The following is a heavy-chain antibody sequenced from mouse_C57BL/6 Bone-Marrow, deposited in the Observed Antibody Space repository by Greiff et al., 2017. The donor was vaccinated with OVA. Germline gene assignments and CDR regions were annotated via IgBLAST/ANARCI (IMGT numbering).Heavy chain of an antibody. Sequence: QVQLQQPGAELVRPGTSVKLSCKASGYTFTSYWMHWVKQRPGQGLEWIGVIDPSDSYTNYNQKFKGKATLTVDTSSSTAYMQLSSLTSEDSAVYYCARSTTVVAKGYFDVWGTGTTVTVSS. D-gene: IGHD1-1*01. V-gene: IGHV1-59*01. CDR1: GYTFTSYW. J-gene: IGHJ1*03. CDR2: IDPSDSYT. CDR3: ARSTTVVAKGYFDV.